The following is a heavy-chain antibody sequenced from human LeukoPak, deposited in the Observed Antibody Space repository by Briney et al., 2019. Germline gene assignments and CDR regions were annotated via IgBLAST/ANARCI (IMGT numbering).Heavy chain of an antibody. J-gene: IGHJ4*02. CDR2: IYNSGSST. CDR1: GGSISSSSYY. CDR3: VRDRELTY. D-gene: IGHD3-10*01. Sequence: PSETLSLTCTVSGGSISSSSYYWGWIRQPPGKGLEWIGYIYNSGSSTIYNPSLKSRVTISVDTSKNQFSLRLSSVTAADTAVYFCVRDRELTYWGQGTLVTVSS. V-gene: IGHV4-61*01.